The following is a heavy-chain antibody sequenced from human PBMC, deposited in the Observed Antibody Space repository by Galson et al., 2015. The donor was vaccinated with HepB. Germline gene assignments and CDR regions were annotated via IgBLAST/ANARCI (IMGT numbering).Heavy chain of an antibody. CDR1: GFTFSSYA. J-gene: IGHJ4*02. CDR2: ISYDGSNK. CDR3: ARDPRFVVVVAAYSGY. V-gene: IGHV3-30*04. D-gene: IGHD2-15*01. Sequence: SLRLSCAASGFTFSSYAMHWVRQAPGKGLEWVAVISYDGSNKYYADSVKGRFTISRDNSKNTLYLQMNSLRAEDTAVYYCARDPRFVVVVAAYSGYWGQGTLVTVSS.